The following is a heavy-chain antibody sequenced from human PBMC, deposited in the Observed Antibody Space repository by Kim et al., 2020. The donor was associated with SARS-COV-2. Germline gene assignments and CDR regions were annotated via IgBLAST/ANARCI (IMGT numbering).Heavy chain of an antibody. V-gene: IGHV1-69*04. CDR1: GGTFSSYA. CDR3: ARDPGYSSSWYEGGFDY. Sequence: SVKVSCKASGGTFSSYAISWVRQAPGQGLEWMGRIIPILGIANYAQKFQGRVTITADKSTSTAYMELSSLRSEDTAVYYCARDPGYSSSWYEGGFDYWG. J-gene: IGHJ4*01. CDR2: IIPILGIA. D-gene: IGHD6-13*01.